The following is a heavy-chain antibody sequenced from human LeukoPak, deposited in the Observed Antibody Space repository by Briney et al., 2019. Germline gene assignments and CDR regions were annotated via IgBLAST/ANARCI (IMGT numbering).Heavy chain of an antibody. CDR3: ASPIIAAADADY. V-gene: IGHV4-59*12. CDR2: IYYSGST. D-gene: IGHD6-13*01. CDR1: GGSINSYY. J-gene: IGHJ4*02. Sequence: SETLSLTCTVSGGSINSYYWSWIRQPPGKGLEWIGYIYYSGSTNYNPSLKSRVTISVDTSKNQFSLKLSSVTAADTAVYYCASPIIAAADADYWGQGTLVTVSS.